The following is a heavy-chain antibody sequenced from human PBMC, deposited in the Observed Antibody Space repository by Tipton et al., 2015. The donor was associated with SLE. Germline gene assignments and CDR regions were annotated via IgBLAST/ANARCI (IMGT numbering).Heavy chain of an antibody. CDR1: GYTFTSYY. J-gene: IGHJ6*03. Sequence: QVQLVQSGAEVKKPEASVKVSCKASGYTFTSYYMHWVRQAPGQGLEWMGIINPSGGSTSYAQKFQGRVTMTRDTSTSTVYMELSSLRSEDTAVYYCARGAGPITSFGNYYYYYYMDVWGKGTTVTVSS. D-gene: IGHD3-16*01. CDR2: INPSGGST. CDR3: ARGAGPITSFGNYYYYYYMDV. V-gene: IGHV1-46*01.